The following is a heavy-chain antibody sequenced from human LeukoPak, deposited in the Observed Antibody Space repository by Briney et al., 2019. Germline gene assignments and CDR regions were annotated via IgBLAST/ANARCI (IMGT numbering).Heavy chain of an antibody. Sequence: GGSLRLSCAASGFTFSSYAMSGVRQAPGKGLEWVSTISGSGGTTFYADSVKGRFTISRDNSKNTLYLQMNSLRAEDTAVYYCAKDRSYDFWSGSTGSNRYMDVWGKGTTVTVSS. D-gene: IGHD3-3*01. CDR2: ISGSGGTT. J-gene: IGHJ6*03. V-gene: IGHV3-23*01. CDR3: AKDRSYDFWSGSTGSNRYMDV. CDR1: GFTFSSYA.